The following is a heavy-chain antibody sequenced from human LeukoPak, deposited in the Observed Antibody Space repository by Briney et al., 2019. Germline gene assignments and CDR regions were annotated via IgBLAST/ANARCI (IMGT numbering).Heavy chain of an antibody. CDR3: ARAPSSISDY. CDR1: GYTFTSYG. V-gene: IGHV1-18*01. Sequence: GSVKVSCKASGYTFTSYGISGVRQAPGQGLEWMGWISAYNGDTNYAQKLQGRVTMTTDTSTSKAYMELRSLRSDDTAVYYCARAPSSISDYWGQGTLVTVSS. CDR2: ISAYNGDT. J-gene: IGHJ4*02.